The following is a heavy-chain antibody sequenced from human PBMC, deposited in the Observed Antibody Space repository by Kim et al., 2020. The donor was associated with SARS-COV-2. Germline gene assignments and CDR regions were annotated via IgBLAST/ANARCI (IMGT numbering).Heavy chain of an antibody. CDR2: IYSGGST. V-gene: IGHV3-66*01. Sequence: GGSLRLSCAASGFTVSSNYMSWVRQAPGKGLEWVSVIYSGGSTYYADSVKGRFTISRDNSKNTLYLQMNSLRAEDTAVYYCAREQDILTGYFDYWGQGTLVTVSS. D-gene: IGHD3-9*01. CDR1: GFTVSSNY. J-gene: IGHJ4*02. CDR3: AREQDILTGYFDY.